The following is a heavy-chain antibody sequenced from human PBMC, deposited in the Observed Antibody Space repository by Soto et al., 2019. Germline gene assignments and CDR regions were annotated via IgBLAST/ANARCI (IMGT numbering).Heavy chain of an antibody. CDR3: ARDSGYAFDY. J-gene: IGHJ4*02. CDR2: IYNTGST. CDR1: GGSISSNC. Sequence: PXETLSLTCTVAGGSISSNCWSWIRQPPGKGPDWIGDIYNTGSTNYNPSLKSRVTMAVNTAKNQISLKLGSVTAADTARYYCARDSGYAFDYWGQGTLVTVSS. D-gene: IGHD5-18*01. V-gene: IGHV4-59*01.